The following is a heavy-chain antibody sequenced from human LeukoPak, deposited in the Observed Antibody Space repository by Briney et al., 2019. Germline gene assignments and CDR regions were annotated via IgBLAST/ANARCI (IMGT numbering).Heavy chain of an antibody. D-gene: IGHD3-9*01. CDR1: GYTFTGYY. CDR3: ARAYYDILTGYDY. V-gene: IGHV1-2*02. CDR2: INPNSGGT. Sequence: ASVKVSCKASGYTFTGYYMHWVRQAPGQGLEWMGWINPNSGGTNYAQKFQGRVTMTRDTSISTAYMELSRLRSDDTAVYYCARAYYDILTGYDYWGHGTLVTVSS. J-gene: IGHJ4*01.